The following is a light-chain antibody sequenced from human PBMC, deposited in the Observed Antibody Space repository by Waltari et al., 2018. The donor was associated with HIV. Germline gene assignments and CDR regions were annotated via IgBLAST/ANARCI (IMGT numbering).Light chain of an antibody. CDR3: AAWDDSLSGRGV. CDR1: SSNIGSKY. CDR2: RNY. J-gene: IGLJ2*01. Sequence: QSVLTQPPSASGTPGQRVTLPCSGSSSNIGSKYVYWYQQLPGTAPKLLIYRNYQRPSGVPDRFSGSKSGTSASLAISGLRSEDEADYYCAAWDDSLSGRGVFGGGTKLTVL. V-gene: IGLV1-47*01.